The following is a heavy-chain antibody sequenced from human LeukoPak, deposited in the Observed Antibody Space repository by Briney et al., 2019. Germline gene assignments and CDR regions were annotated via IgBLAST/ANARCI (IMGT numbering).Heavy chain of an antibody. CDR3: AREACTYYDYVWGSYREDFDY. CDR2: INPNSGGT. CDR1: GYTFTGYY. Sequence: ASVKVSCKASGYTFTGYYMHWVRQAPGQGLEWMGRINPNSGGTNYAQKFQGRVTMTRDTSISTAYMELSRLRSDDTAVYDCAREACTYYDYVWGSYREDFDYWGQGTLVTVPS. J-gene: IGHJ4*02. V-gene: IGHV1-2*06. D-gene: IGHD3-16*02.